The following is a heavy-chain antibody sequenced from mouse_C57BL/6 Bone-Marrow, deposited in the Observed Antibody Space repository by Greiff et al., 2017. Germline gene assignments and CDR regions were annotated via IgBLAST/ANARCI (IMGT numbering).Heavy chain of an antibody. CDR2: IHPSDSDT. CDR1: GYTFTSYW. CDR3: AIRIRCYYAMDY. V-gene: IGHV1-74*01. J-gene: IGHJ4*01. Sequence: QVQLQQPGAELVKPGASVKVSCKASGYTFTSYWMHWVKQRPGQGLEWIGRIHPSDSDTNYNQKFKGKATLTVDESSSTAYMQLSSLTSEDSAVYCCAIRIRCYYAMDYWGQGTSVTVSS. D-gene: IGHD1-1*01.